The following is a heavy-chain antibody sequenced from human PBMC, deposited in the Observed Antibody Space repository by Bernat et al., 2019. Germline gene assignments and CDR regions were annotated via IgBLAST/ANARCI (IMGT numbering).Heavy chain of an antibody. V-gene: IGHV4-39*01. CDR2: IYYSGTT. CDR1: GISITSSSSY. CDR3: ARHLRQSGNTPDY. J-gene: IGHJ4*02. D-gene: IGHD5-12*01. Sequence: QLQLQESGPGLVKPSETLSLTCTVSGISITSSSSYWGWIRQPPGKRLEWIGAIYYSGTTYYNPSLKSRVTMSVDASSNQFSLKVNAPTAADTAVYYCARHLRQSGNTPDYWGQGTLVTVSS.